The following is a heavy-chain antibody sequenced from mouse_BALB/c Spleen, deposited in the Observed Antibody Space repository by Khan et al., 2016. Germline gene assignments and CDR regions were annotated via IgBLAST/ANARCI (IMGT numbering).Heavy chain of an antibody. Sequence: EVQLQESGPGLVKPSQSLSLTCSVTGYSITSGYYWNWIRQFPGNTLEWMGYISYDGSNNYNPSLKNRISITRDTSKNQFFLKLNSVTTEDTATYYCARRDYGNYVHYFDYWGQGTTLTVSS. J-gene: IGHJ2*01. D-gene: IGHD2-1*01. CDR3: ARRDYGNYVHYFDY. CDR1: GYSITSGYY. CDR2: ISYDGSN. V-gene: IGHV3-6*02.